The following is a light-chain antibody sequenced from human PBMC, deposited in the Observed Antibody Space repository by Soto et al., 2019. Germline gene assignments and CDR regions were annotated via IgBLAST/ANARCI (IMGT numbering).Light chain of an antibody. Sequence: NGLTQSLGTVSLTPGERATLSCRTSQSVNNNYLAWYQQKPGQAPRLLIYGASSRATGIPDRFSGSGSGTDFTLSISRLEPEDFAVYYCQQYSSLWTCGQGTKWIS. CDR2: GAS. J-gene: IGKJ1*01. V-gene: IGKV3-20*01. CDR3: QQYSSLWT. CDR1: QSVNNNY.